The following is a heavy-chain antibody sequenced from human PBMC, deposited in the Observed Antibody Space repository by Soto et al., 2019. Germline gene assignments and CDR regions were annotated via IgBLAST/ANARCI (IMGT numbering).Heavy chain of an antibody. V-gene: IGHV4-59*12. Sequence: SETLSLTCTVSGGSMRNVYWSWIRQPPGKRLEWIGYIYNSVNTYYNPSLMSRVTISVDRSQNHFSLKLTSVTAADTAVYYCARGSDGVWNWFDPWGQGTQVTVSS. CDR2: IYNSVNT. CDR1: GGSMRNVY. J-gene: IGHJ5*02. CDR3: ARGSDGVWNWFDP. D-gene: IGHD2-21*02.